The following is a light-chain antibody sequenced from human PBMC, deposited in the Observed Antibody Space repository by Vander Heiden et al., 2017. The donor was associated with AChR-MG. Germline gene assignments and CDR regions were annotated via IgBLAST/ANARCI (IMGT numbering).Light chain of an antibody. CDR3: QRRSDWPQT. CDR1: QSVSSY. J-gene: IGKJ1*01. V-gene: IGKV3-11*01. CDR2: DAS. Sequence: EIVLTQSPATLSLSPGERATLSCRASQSVSSYLAWYQQKPGQAPRLLIYDASNRATGIPARFSGSASGTDFTLTISILDPEDFAVYYCQRRSDWPQTFGQGTKVEIK.